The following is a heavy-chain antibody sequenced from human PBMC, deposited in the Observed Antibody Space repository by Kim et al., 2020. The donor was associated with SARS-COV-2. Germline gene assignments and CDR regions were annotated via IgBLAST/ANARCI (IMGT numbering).Heavy chain of an antibody. J-gene: IGHJ5*02. CDR2: LYYSGST. Sequence: SETLSLTCTVSDDSISSSSNYWGWIRQPPGKGLEWIGSLYYSGSTYYNPSLESRVTISIDTSKNQFSLRLTSVTAADTAVYYCARALDTAMVTGGYTWFDPWGQGTLVTVSS. CDR1: DDSISSSSNY. V-gene: IGHV4-39*07. D-gene: IGHD5-18*01. CDR3: ARALDTAMVTGGYTWFDP.